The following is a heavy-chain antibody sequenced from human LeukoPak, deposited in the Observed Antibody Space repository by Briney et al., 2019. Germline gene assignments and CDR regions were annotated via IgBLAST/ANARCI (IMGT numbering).Heavy chain of an antibody. J-gene: IGHJ6*02. CDR3: ARGILRGYSYGYYYYGMDV. D-gene: IGHD5-18*01. V-gene: IGHV3-21*01. CDR2: ISSSSSYI. Sequence: PGGSLRLSCAASGFTFSSYSMNWVRQAPGKGLEWVSSISSSSSYIYYADSVKGRFTISRDNAKNSLYLQMNSLRAEDTAVYYCARGILRGYSYGYYYYGMDVWGQGTTVTVSS. CDR1: GFTFSSYS.